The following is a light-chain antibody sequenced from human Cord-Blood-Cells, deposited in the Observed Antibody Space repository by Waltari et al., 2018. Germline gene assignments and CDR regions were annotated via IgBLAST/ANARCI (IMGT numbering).Light chain of an antibody. CDR3: QQSYSTPRT. J-gene: IGKJ1*01. CDR1: QSISSY. V-gene: IGKV1-39*01. Sequence: DIQLTQSPFSLSASVGDRVTITCLASQSISSYLNWYQQKQGKAPKLLIYAASSLQSGVTSRFSGSGSGTDFTLTISSLQPEDFATYYCQQSYSTPRTFGQGTKVEIK. CDR2: AAS.